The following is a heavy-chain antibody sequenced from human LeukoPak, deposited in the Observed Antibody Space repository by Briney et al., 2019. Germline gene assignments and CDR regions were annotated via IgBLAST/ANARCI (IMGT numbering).Heavy chain of an antibody. CDR1: GYTFTSYG. D-gene: IGHD3-22*01. Sequence: ASVNVSCKASGYTFTSYGISWVRQAPGQGREWTGWISAYNGNTNYAQKPQGRVTMTTDTSTSIAYMELSSLRSYDTAVYYCVRDGRTHSSGYLQYYYYYGMDVWGQGTTVTVSS. CDR3: VRDGRTHSSGYLQYYYYYGMDV. V-gene: IGHV1-18*01. CDR2: ISAYNGNT. J-gene: IGHJ6*02.